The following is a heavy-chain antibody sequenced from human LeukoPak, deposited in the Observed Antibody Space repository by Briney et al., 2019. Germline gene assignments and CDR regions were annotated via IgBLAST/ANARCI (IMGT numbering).Heavy chain of an antibody. CDR2: IIPIFGTA. D-gene: IGHD3-10*01. J-gene: IGHJ4*02. CDR1: GGTFSSYA. V-gene: IGHV1-69*06. Sequence: SVKVSCKASGGTFSSYAISWVRQAPGQGLEWMGGIIPIFGTANYAQKFQGRVTITAAKSTSTAYMELSSLRSEDTAGYYCARGMVGGVIITSEMYFDYWGQGTLVTVSS. CDR3: ARGMVGGVIITSEMYFDY.